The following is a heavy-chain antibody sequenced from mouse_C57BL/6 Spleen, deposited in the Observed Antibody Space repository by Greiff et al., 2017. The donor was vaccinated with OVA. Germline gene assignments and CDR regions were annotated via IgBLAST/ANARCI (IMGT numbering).Heavy chain of an antibody. CDR3: ARRGTTVVATDAMDY. CDR2: ISSGSSTI. D-gene: IGHD1-1*01. CDR1: GFTFSDYG. J-gene: IGHJ4*01. V-gene: IGHV5-17*01. Sequence: EVKVEESGGGLVKPGGSLKLSCAASGFTFSDYGMHWVRQAPEKGLEWVAYISSGSSTIYYADTVKGRFTISRDNAKNTLFLQMTSLRSEDTAMYYCARRGTTVVATDAMDYWGQGTSVTVSS.